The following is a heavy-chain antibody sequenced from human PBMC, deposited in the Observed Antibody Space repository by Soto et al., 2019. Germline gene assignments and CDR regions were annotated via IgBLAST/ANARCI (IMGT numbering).Heavy chain of an antibody. J-gene: IGHJ6*02. CDR1: GFTFDDYA. CDR2: ISWNSGSI. V-gene: IGHV3-9*01. D-gene: IGHD6-13*01. CDR3: AKDIGGSSWYYYYYYYGMDV. Sequence: EVQLVESGGGLVQPGRSLRLSCAASGFTFDDYAMHWVRQAPGKGLEWVSGISWNSGSIGYADSVKGRFTISRDNAKNSLYLQMNSLRAEDTALYYCAKDIGGSSWYYYYYYYGMDVWGQGTTVTVSS.